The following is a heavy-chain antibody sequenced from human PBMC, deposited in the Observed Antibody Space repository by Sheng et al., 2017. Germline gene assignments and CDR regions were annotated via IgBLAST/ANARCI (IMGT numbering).Heavy chain of an antibody. Sequence: QVQLVESGGGVVQPGRSLRLSCAASGFTFSSYGMHWVRQAPGKGLEWVAVIWYDGSNEYYADSVKGRFTISRDNSKNTLYLQMNSLRAEDTAVYNCARDRVSGYDLRYYYGMDVWGQGTTVTVSS. CDR1: GFTFSSYG. CDR3: ARDRVSGYDLRYYYGMDV. J-gene: IGHJ6*02. V-gene: IGHV3-33*01. CDR2: IWYDGSNE. D-gene: IGHD5-12*01.